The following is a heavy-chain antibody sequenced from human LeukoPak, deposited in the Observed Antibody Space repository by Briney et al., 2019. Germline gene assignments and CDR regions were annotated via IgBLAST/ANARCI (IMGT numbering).Heavy chain of an antibody. J-gene: IGHJ3*02. CDR3: ARVAGAMVYRDAFDN. D-gene: IGHD5-18*01. Sequence: PGGSLRLSCAATGFTFSSYWMSWVRQAPGEGLGGVSYISSSGSTVYYADSVEGRFTISRDNAKNSLSLQMNSLRAEDTAVYYCARVAGAMVYRDAFDNWGQGTMVTVSS. V-gene: IGHV3-48*04. CDR1: GFTFSSYW. CDR2: ISSSGSTV.